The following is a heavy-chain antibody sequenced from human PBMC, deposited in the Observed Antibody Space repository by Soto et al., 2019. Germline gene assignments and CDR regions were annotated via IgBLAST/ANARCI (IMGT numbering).Heavy chain of an antibody. Sequence: QLQLQESGPGLVKPSETLSLTCTVSGGSISSSSYYWGWIRQPPGKGLEWIGSIYYSGSTYYNPSLKSRVTISVDTSKNQFSLKLSSVTAADTAVYYCARQGVVVVVAATRSLNVRPGSSDPWGQGTLVTVSS. V-gene: IGHV4-39*01. CDR1: GGSISSSSYY. D-gene: IGHD2-15*01. CDR3: ARQGVVVVVAATRSLNVRPGSSDP. J-gene: IGHJ5*02. CDR2: IYYSGST.